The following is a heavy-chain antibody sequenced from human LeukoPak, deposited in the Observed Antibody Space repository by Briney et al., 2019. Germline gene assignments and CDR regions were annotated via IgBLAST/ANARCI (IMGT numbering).Heavy chain of an antibody. V-gene: IGHV3-48*01. CDR1: GFSFSAYS. CDR2: ITRSSSPI. J-gene: IGHJ4*02. Sequence: GGSLRLSCAASGFSFSAYSMTWVRQAPGKGLEWVSYITRSSSPIYYADPVRGRFTISRDNAKNSLYLQMNSLRAEDTAVYYCTRDPNALDFWGQGTLVTVSS. CDR3: TRDPNALDF.